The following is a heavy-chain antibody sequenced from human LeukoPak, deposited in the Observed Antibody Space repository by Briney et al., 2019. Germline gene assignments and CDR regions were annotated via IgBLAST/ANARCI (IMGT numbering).Heavy chain of an antibody. J-gene: IGHJ4*02. CDR3: DREHKSYGDYPYYFDS. Sequence: PSQTLSLTCTVSSDSISSGDYYWSWIRQPAGKGLEFIGYINKKGGTFYNPPLKSRVSISIDTSKNQFSLKLTSVTAADTAVYFCDREHKSYGDYPYYFDSWGQGTLVTVSS. CDR2: INKKGGT. V-gene: IGHV4-30-4*01. D-gene: IGHD4-17*01. CDR1: SDSISSGDYY.